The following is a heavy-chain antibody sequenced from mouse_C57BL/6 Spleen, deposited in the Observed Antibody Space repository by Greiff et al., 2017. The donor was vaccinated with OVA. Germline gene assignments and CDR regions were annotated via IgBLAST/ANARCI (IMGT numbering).Heavy chain of an antibody. CDR2: IYPSDSET. CDR1: GYTFTSYW. V-gene: IGHV1-61*01. J-gene: IGHJ3*01. Sequence: QVQLKQPGAELVRPGSSVKLSCKASGYTFTSYWMDWVKQRPGQGLEWIGNIYPSDSETHYNQKFKDKATLTVDKSSSTAYMQLSSLTSEDSAVYYCARYDDGYFFAYWGQGTLVTVSA. CDR3: ARYDDGYFFAY. D-gene: IGHD2-3*01.